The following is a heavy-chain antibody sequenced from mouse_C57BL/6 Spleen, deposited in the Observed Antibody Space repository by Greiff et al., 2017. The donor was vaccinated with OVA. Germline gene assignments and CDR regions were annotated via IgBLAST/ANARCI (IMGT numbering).Heavy chain of an antibody. V-gene: IGHV1-80*01. D-gene: IGHD2-1*01. Sequence: QVQLQQSGAELVKPGASVKISCKASGYAFSSYWMNWVKQRPGKGLEWIGQIYPGDGDTNYNGKFKGKATLTADKSSSTAYMQLSSLTSEDSAVYFCARGGNYVKGYYFDYWGQGTTLTVSS. J-gene: IGHJ2*01. CDR1: GYAFSSYW. CDR3: ARGGNYVKGYYFDY. CDR2: IYPGDGDT.